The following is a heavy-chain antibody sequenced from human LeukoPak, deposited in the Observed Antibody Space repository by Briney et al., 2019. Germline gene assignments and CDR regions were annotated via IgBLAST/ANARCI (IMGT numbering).Heavy chain of an antibody. CDR1: GFTFSDYY. CDR2: ISSSGNTI. J-gene: IGHJ5*02. D-gene: IGHD1-26*01. CDR3: AREVGATKANWFDP. V-gene: IGHV3-11*01. Sequence: PEGSLRLSCAASGFTFSDYYMSWIRQPPGKGLEWVSYISSSGNTIYYADSVKGRFTISRHNAKNSLYLQMNSLRAEDTAVYYCAREVGATKANWFDPWGQGTLVTVSS.